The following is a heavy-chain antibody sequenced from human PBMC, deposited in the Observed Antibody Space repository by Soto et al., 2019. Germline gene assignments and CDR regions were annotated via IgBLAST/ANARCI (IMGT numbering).Heavy chain of an antibody. CDR1: GFTFSSYA. Sequence: EVQLLESGGGLVQPGGSLRLSCAASGFTFSSYAMSWVRQAPGKGLEWVSAISGSGGSTYYADSGKGRFTISRDNSKNTLYLQMDSLRAEDTAVYYCAKAVVYCSSTSCLGVDYWGQGTLVTVSS. CDR2: ISGSGGST. CDR3: AKAVVYCSSTSCLGVDY. V-gene: IGHV3-23*01. J-gene: IGHJ4*02. D-gene: IGHD2-2*01.